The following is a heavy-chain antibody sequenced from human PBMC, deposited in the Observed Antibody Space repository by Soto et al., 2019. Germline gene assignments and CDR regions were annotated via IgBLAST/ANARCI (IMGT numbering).Heavy chain of an antibody. CDR2: ISYSGTT. D-gene: IGHD3-16*01. J-gene: IGHJ6*02. Sequence: TLSLTCTVSGVSISSAGYYWRWIRQHPGRGLEWIGYISYSGTTYYTPSLKSRVAIAIDTSKNQFSLKLTSVTAADTAVYYCARDYNQGENYYYGVDFWGQGTTVTVSS. CDR3: ARDYNQGENYYYGVDF. CDR1: GVSISSAGYY. V-gene: IGHV4-31*03.